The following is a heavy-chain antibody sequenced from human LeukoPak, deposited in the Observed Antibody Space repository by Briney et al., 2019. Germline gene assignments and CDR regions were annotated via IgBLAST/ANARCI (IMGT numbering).Heavy chain of an antibody. J-gene: IGHJ4*02. CDR3: ARVRRDVSNPVGFFDY. D-gene: IGHD1-26*01. V-gene: IGHV3-74*01. Sequence: GGSLRLSCAVSGFTVSNYWMHWVRQAPGKGLVWVSRLKSDGGSPGYADSVKGRFTVSRDNSKNTLYLQMNSLRAEDTAVYYCARVRRDVSNPVGFFDYWGLGTLVTVSS. CDR2: LKSDGGSP. CDR1: GFTVSNYW.